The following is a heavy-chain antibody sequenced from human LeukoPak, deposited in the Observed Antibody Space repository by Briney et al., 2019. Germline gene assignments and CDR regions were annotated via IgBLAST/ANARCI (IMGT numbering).Heavy chain of an antibody. CDR2: ISSTGGTA. CDR1: GFTFSSFG. Sequence: GGTLRLSCAASGFTFSSFGMSWVRQAPGKGLEWVSAISSTGGTAYYADSVKGRFTISRDNSKNTLYLQMNSLRAEDTAVYYCASVFDSWGQGSLVTVSS. J-gene: IGHJ4*02. V-gene: IGHV3-23*01. D-gene: IGHD5/OR15-5a*01. CDR3: ASVFDS.